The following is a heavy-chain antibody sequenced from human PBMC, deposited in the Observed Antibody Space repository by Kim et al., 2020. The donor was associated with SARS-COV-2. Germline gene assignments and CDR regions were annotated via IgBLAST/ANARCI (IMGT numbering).Heavy chain of an antibody. J-gene: IGHJ5*02. Sequence: GGSLRLSCAASGFTFTSYWMHWVRQAPGKGLVWVSCINSDGSSTTCADSVKGRFTISRDNAKNTLYLQMNSLRAEDTAVYYCARNRLADCSGGSCLNWFDPWGQGTLVTVSS. CDR3: ARNRLADCSGGSCLNWFDP. CDR2: INSDGSST. CDR1: GFTFTSYW. D-gene: IGHD2-15*01. V-gene: IGHV3-74*01.